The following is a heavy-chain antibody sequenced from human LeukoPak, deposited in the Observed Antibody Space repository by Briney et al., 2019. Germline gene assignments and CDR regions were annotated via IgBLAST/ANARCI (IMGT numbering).Heavy chain of an antibody. CDR2: ISSSSSTI. V-gene: IGHV3-48*01. J-gene: IGHJ4*02. CDR3: ARMIGGASGDFDN. Sequence: GGSLRLSCAASGFTFSSYTMNWVRQAPGKGLEWVSYISSSSSTIYYADSVKGRFSISRDNAKNSLHLQMNSLRVEDTATYYCARMIGGASGDFDNWGQGTLVTVSS. D-gene: IGHD2-21*01. CDR1: GFTFSSYT.